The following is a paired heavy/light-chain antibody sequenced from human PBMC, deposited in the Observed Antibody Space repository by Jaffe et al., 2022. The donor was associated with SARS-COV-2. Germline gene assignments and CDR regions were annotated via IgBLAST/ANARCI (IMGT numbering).Heavy chain of an antibody. J-gene: IGHJ4*02. CDR1: GGSIDTYY. Sequence: QVQLQESGPGLVRPSETLSLTCTVSGGSIDTYYWNWVRQPPGKRLEWIGYIFYTGSTTYNPSLESRVTMSVDTSKGHLSLNLASVTAADTAVYYCVRGGAGHYHPDYWGQGALVTVSS. D-gene: IGHD3-22*01. CDR2: IFYTGST. CDR3: VRGGAGHYHPDY. V-gene: IGHV4-59*01.
Light chain of an antibody. CDR1: QSLLHSNGYNY. CDR2: LVS. Sequence: DIVMTQSPLSLPVTPGEPASISCRSSQSLLHSNGYNYLDWYLQKPGQSPQLLIYLVSNRASGVPDRFSGSGSGTDFTLKISRVEAEDVGVYYCMQALQTPFTFGPGTRVDI. CDR3: MQALQTPFT. V-gene: IGKV2-28*01. J-gene: IGKJ3*01.